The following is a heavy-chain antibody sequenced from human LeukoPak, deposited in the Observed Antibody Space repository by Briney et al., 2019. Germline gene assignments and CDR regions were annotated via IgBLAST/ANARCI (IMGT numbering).Heavy chain of an antibody. V-gene: IGHV3-7*01. Sequence: GGSLRLSCAASGFAFCGYSTSWVRQAPGKGLECVAYIKLGVNEKYYVDSVKGRFTISRDNTKSSLYLQMNSLRVEDTALYYCARSGSGYDYWGQGALVTVSS. CDR1: GFAFCGYS. CDR2: IKLGVNEK. D-gene: IGHD3-10*01. CDR3: ARSGSGYDY. J-gene: IGHJ4*02.